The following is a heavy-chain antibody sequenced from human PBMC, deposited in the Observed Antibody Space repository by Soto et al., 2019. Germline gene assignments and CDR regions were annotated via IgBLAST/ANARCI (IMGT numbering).Heavy chain of an antibody. Sequence: QITLKESGPTLVRPAQTLTLTCGFSGFSLSSYGMGVAWIRQPPGKALEWLALIYLDDDKRYSPSLKDRLAISKDTSSNQVVLTITNMDPGDTATYFCAHAGDYDLLTFDHWGPGTLVTVSS. CDR3: AHAGDYDLLTFDH. V-gene: IGHV2-5*02. CDR2: IYLDDDK. J-gene: IGHJ4*02. CDR1: GFSLSSYGMG. D-gene: IGHD4-17*01.